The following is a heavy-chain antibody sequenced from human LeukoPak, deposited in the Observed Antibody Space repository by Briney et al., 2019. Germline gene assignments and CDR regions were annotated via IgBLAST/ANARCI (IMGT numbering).Heavy chain of an antibody. D-gene: IGHD1-1*01. CDR1: GFTFSNYE. CDR3: AKSPKTGFLFDY. Sequence: GGSLRLSCAASGFTFSNYEMNWVRQAPGKGLEWVSVIYGGVNTVYADSVQGRFTISRDNSKNTLYLQMSSLRAEDTAVYYCAKSPKTGFLFDYWGKGTLVTVSS. J-gene: IGHJ4*02. CDR2: IYGGVNT. V-gene: IGHV3-66*01.